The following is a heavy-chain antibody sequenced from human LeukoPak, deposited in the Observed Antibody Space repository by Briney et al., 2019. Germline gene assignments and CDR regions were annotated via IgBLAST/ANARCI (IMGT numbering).Heavy chain of an antibody. V-gene: IGHV1-2*06. J-gene: IGHJ1*01. CDR1: RYTFTGYY. CDR3: ARYYYDSSGYEYFQH. Sequence: ASVKVSCKASRYTFTGYYMHWVRQAPGQGLEWMGRINPNSGGTNYAQKFQGRVTMTRDTSISTAYMELSRLRSDDTAVYYCARYYYDSSGYEYFQHWGQGTLVTVSS. D-gene: IGHD3-22*01. CDR2: INPNSGGT.